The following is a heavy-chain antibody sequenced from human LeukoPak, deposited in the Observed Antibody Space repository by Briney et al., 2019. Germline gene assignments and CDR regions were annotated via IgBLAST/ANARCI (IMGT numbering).Heavy chain of an antibody. J-gene: IGHJ5*02. CDR3: ARGELGYCSSTSCSWFDP. D-gene: IGHD2-2*01. CDR1: GGSISSYY. Sequence: SETLSLTCTVSGGSISSYYWSWIRQPPGKGLEWIGYIYYSGSTNYNPSLKSRVTMSVDTSKNQFSLKLSSVTAADTAVYYCARGELGYCSSTSCSWFDPWGQGTLVTVSS. V-gene: IGHV4-59*01. CDR2: IYYSGST.